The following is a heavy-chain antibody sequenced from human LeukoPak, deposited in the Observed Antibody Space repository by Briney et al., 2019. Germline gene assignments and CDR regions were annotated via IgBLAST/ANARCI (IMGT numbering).Heavy chain of an antibody. J-gene: IGHJ4*02. V-gene: IGHV3-48*04. CDR1: GFNFNNYA. D-gene: IGHD1-14*01. CDR2: ISGSSNTI. CDR3: ARGLLVVGSKKGNPGNY. Sequence: PVGSLRLSCAASGFNFNNYAMNWVRQAPGEGVGWGLFISGSSNTIYYADSVRGRFTISRDNAKKSVYLQMNSLRAEDTAVYFCARGLLVVGSKKGNPGNYWGPGTLVAVSS.